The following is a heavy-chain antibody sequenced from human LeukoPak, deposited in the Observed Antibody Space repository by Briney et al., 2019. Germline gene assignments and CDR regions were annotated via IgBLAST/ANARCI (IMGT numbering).Heavy chain of an antibody. J-gene: IGHJ4*02. CDR1: GGSISSSGYY. CDR3: ARQFHPLRNPVDY. CDR2: IYYSGST. Sequence: SETLSLTCTVSGGSISSSGYYWGWIRQPPGKGLEWIGSIYYSGSTYYNPSLESRVTISVDTSKNQFSLKLSSVTAADTAVYYCARQFHPLRNPVDYWGQGTLVTVSS. V-gene: IGHV4-39*01. D-gene: IGHD1-14*01.